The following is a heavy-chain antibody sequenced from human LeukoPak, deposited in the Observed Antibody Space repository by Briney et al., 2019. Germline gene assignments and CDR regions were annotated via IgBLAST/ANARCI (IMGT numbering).Heavy chain of an antibody. V-gene: IGHV4-39*01. J-gene: IGHJ4*02. Sequence: PGGSLRLSCAASGFTFSIYAMCWVRQPPGKGLEWIGSIYYSRSTYYNPSLRSRVTISVDTSKNQFSLKQSSVTAADTAVYYCARLPVAVMGDYFDYWGQGALVTVSS. CDR3: ARLPVAVMGDYFDY. D-gene: IGHD6-19*01. CDR2: IYYSRST. CDR1: GFTFSIYA.